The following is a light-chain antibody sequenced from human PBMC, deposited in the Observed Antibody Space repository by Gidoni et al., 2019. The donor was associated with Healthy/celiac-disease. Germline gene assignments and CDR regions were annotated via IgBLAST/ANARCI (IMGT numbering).Light chain of an antibody. CDR2: WAS. Sequence: DIVMNQSPESLAVSLGERATINCKSSQSVLYSSNNKNYLAWYQQKPGQPPKLLIYWASTRESGVPDRFSGSGSGTDFTLTISSLQAEDVAVYYCQQYYSTPLYTFGQGTKLEIK. CDR3: QQYYSTPLYT. J-gene: IGKJ2*01. CDR1: QSVLYSSNNKNY. V-gene: IGKV4-1*01.